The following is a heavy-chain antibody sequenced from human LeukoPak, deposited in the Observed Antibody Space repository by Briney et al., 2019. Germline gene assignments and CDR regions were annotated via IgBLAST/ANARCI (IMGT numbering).Heavy chain of an antibody. D-gene: IGHD5-12*01. CDR1: GGSFSGYY. CDR2: ISHSGST. CDR3: AAQYSGYVRLDY. V-gene: IGHV4-34*01. J-gene: IGHJ4*02. Sequence: SETLSLTCAVYGGSFSGYYWSWIRQPPGKGLEWIGEISHSGSTNYNPSLKSRVTISVDTSKDQFSLKLSSVTAADTAVYYCAAQYSGYVRLDYWGQGTLVTVSS.